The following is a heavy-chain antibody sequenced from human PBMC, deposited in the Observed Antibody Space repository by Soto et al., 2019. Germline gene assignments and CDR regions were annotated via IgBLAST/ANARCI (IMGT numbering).Heavy chain of an antibody. V-gene: IGHV1-18*04. D-gene: IGHD6-25*01. CDR1: GYTFTSYG. J-gene: IGHJ4*02. Sequence: ASVKVSCKASGYTFTSYGISWVRQAPGQGLEWMGWISAYNGNTNYAQKLQGRVTMTTDTSTSTAYMELRSLRSDDTAVYYCARVLLSSGWQYYFDYWGQGTLVTVSS. CDR3: ARVLLSSGWQYYFDY. CDR2: ISAYNGNT.